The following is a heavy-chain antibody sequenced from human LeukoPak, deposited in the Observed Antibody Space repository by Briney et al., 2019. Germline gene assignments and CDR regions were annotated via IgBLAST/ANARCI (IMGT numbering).Heavy chain of an antibody. CDR1: GGSFSGYY. J-gene: IGHJ4*02. CDR3: ARDFSSPFTIFGVVIMWGYFDY. Sequence: SETLSLTCAVYGGSFSGYYWSWIRQPPGKGLEWIGEINHSGSTNYNPSLKSRVTISVDTSKNQFSLKLSSVTAADTAVYYCARDFSSPFTIFGVVIMWGYFDYWGQGTLVTVSS. V-gene: IGHV4-34*01. D-gene: IGHD3-3*01. CDR2: INHSGST.